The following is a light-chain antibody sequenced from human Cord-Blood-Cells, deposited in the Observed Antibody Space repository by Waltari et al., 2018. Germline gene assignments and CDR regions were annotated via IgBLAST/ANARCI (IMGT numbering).Light chain of an antibody. CDR3: QVWDSSSDHPVV. CDR2: DIS. V-gene: IGLV3-21*03. CDR1: NTGTNS. Sequence: SYVLTQPPSVSVAPGKTARITRGGNNTGTNSAHWSQQKPGQAPVLVVYDISDRPSGIPERFSGSNSGNTATLTISRVEAGDEADYYCQVWDSSSDHPVVFGGGTKLTVL. J-gene: IGLJ2*01.